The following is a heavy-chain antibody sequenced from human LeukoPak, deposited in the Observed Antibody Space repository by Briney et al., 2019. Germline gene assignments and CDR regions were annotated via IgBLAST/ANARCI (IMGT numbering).Heavy chain of an antibody. Sequence: GGSLRLSCAASGFTFSSYWMSWVRQAPGKGLEWVANIKQDGSEKYYVDSVKGRFTISRDNAKNSLYLQMNSLRAEDTAVYYCARRGYYDSSGYPNWFDPWGQGTLVTVSS. V-gene: IGHV3-7*01. CDR2: IKQDGSEK. D-gene: IGHD3-22*01. J-gene: IGHJ5*02. CDR1: GFTFSSYW. CDR3: ARRGYYDSSGYPNWFDP.